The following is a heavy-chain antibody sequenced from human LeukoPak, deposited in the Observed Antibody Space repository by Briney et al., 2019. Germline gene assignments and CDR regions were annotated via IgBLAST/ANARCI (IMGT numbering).Heavy chain of an antibody. D-gene: IGHD3-10*01. J-gene: IGHJ5*02. Sequence: ASVKVSCTASGYTFTGYYMHWVRQAPGQGLEWMGWINPNSGGTNYAQKFQGWVTMTRDTSISTAYMELSRLRSDDTAVYYCARGRITMVRGVISWFDPWGQGTLVTVSS. CDR3: ARGRITMVRGVISWFDP. CDR2: INPNSGGT. CDR1: GYTFTGYY. V-gene: IGHV1-2*04.